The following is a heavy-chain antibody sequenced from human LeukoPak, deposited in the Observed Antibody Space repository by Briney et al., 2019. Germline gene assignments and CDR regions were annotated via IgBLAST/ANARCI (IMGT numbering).Heavy chain of an antibody. V-gene: IGHV6-1*01. CDR1: GDSVSSGSAA. CDR2: TYYSSKWYN. Sequence: SQTLSLTCAISGDSVSSGSAAWTWIRQSPSRGLEWLGRTYYSSKWYNDYAISVKGRITVNADTSKNQFSLQLKSVTPEYTAVYYCARGYHYSGWNVWGQGTLVTVSS. CDR3: ARGYHYSGWNV. D-gene: IGHD6-19*01. J-gene: IGHJ4*02.